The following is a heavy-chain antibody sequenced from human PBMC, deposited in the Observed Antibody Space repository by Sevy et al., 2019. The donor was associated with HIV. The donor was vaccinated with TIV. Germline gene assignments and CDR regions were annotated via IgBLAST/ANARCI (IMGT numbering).Heavy chain of an antibody. V-gene: IGHV3-48*02. CDR2: ISSSSSTI. CDR1: GFTFSSCS. D-gene: IGHD3-3*01. J-gene: IGHJ3*02. CDR3: ARDFDYDFWSGPNDAFDI. Sequence: GGSLRLSCAAFGFTFSSCSMNWVRQAPGKGLEWVSYISSSSSTIYYADSVKGRFTISRDNAKNSLYLQMNSLRDEDTAVYYCARDFDYDFWSGPNDAFDIWGQGTMVTVSS.